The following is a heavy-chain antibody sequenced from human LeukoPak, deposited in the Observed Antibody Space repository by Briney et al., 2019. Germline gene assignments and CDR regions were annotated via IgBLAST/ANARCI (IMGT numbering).Heavy chain of an antibody. D-gene: IGHD2-2*01. CDR2: IYYSGST. Sequence: PSETLSLTCTVSGGSISSYYWSWIRQPPGKGLEWIGYIYYSGSTNYSPSLKSRVTISVDTSKNQFSLKLSSVTAADTAVYYCASYDGPGALVEGDAFDIWGQGTMVTVSS. CDR1: GGSISSYY. J-gene: IGHJ3*02. V-gene: IGHV4-59*01. CDR3: ASYDGPGALVEGDAFDI.